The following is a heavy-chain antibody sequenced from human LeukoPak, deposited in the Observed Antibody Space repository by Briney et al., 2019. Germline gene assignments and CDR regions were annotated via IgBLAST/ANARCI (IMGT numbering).Heavy chain of an antibody. V-gene: IGHV3-48*04. CDR3: AELGITMIGGV. D-gene: IGHD3-10*02. Sequence: GGSLRLSCAASGFTFNNAWMNWVRQAPGKGLEWVSYISSSGSTIYYADSVKGRFTISRDDAKNSLYLQMNSLRAEDTAVYYCAELGITMIGGVWGKGTTVTISS. CDR1: GFTFNNAW. J-gene: IGHJ6*04. CDR2: ISSSGSTI.